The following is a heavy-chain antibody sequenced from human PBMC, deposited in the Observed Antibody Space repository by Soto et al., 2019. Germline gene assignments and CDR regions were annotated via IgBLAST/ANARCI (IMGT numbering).Heavy chain of an antibody. CDR2: IVRLFGTA. Sequence: QVQLVQSGAEVKKPGSSVKVSCKASGGTLNNFAVSWVRQAPGQGLEWWGGIVRLFGTANYAQKFQGRVTITSDESTRTAYMELRNLRSEDTAIYYCAISGNSRVYFDLWGRGTLVTVSS. D-gene: IGHD1-26*01. V-gene: IGHV1-69*01. J-gene: IGHJ2*01. CDR3: AISGNSRVYFDL. CDR1: GGTLNNFA.